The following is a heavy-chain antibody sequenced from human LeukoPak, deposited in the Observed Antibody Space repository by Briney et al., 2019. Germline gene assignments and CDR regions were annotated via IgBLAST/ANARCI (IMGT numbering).Heavy chain of an antibody. CDR1: GYSISSGYY. CDR3: ARDRRYYYDSSGYYGSDYYYYYYMDV. CDR2: IYTSGST. V-gene: IGHV4-38-2*02. Sequence: SETLSLTCTVSGYSISSGYYWGRIRQPPGKGLEWIGRIYTSGSTNYNPSLKSRVTISVDTSKNQFSLKLSSVTAADTAVYYCARDRRYYYDSSGYYGSDYYYYYYMDVWGKGTTVTISS. J-gene: IGHJ6*03. D-gene: IGHD3-22*01.